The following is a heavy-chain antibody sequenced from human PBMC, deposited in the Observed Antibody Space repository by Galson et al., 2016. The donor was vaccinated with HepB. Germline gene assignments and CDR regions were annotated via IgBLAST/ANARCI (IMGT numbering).Heavy chain of an antibody. CDR2: IYHSGLT. D-gene: IGHD3-10*01. V-gene: IGHV4-30-4*01. J-gene: IGHJ4*02. CDR1: GDSIDNINSY. Sequence: TLSLTCTVSGDSIDNINSYWSWIRQPPRKGLEWIGYIYHSGLTYYNPSLESRAIISVDPSRSQFSLRLNSVTAADTAVYFCARSAYGSGNFFSNHFDFWGQGALVTVSS. CDR3: ARSAYGSGNFFSNHFDF.